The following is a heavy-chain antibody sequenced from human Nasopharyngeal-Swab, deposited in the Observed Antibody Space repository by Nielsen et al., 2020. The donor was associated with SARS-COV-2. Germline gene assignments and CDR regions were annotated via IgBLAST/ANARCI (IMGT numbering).Heavy chain of an antibody. CDR2: IYYNGNT. Sequence: SETLSLTCTVSGDSIAYSTFYWGWIRQPPGKGLEWIGNIYYNGNTYQNPALKSRLTICVDKSKNQFSPQLSSVTAADTAVYYCVRSSSWYYFDYWAQGTQVTVSS. D-gene: IGHD6-13*01. CDR3: VRSSSWYYFDY. V-gene: IGHV4-39*01. J-gene: IGHJ4*02. CDR1: GDSIAYSTFY.